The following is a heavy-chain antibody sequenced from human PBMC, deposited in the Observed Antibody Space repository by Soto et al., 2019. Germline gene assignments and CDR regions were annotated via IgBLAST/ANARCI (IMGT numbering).Heavy chain of an antibody. Sequence: VQLLESGGDLVQPGGSLRLSCAASGFTFTNFVMSWVRQAPGKGLEWVLAVSGSGGSTFYADSVKGRFTISRDNSKNSLFLQMNSLSAEDTAVYYCARHQESSTWYIYPIDYWGQGTLVTVSS. CDR3: ARHQESSTWYIYPIDY. CDR2: VSGSGGST. CDR1: GFTFTNFV. D-gene: IGHD6-13*01. V-gene: IGHV3-23*01. J-gene: IGHJ4*02.